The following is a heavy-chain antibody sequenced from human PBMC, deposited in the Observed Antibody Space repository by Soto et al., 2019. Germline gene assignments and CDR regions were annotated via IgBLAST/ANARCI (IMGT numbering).Heavy chain of an antibody. CDR3: AQALVFTGGDGFDI. CDR1: GGSITTGGRY. CDR2: IYYSGNT. J-gene: IGHJ3*02. D-gene: IGHD1-1*01. Sequence: QVRLQEWGPGLVKPSQTLSLKCSVSGGSITTGGRYWSWIRQLPGKGLEWIGDIYYSGNTYYNASLKSRVTVSVEAAKNQSSLKLSSVTAADTAVYYCAQALVFTGGDGFDIWARGDWSPSLQ. V-gene: IGHV4-31*02.